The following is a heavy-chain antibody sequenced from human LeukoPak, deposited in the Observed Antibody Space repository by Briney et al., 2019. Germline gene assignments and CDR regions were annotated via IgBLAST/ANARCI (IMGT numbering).Heavy chain of an antibody. V-gene: IGHV3-53*01. Sequence: GGSLRLSCAASGLTFSNFWMSWVRQAPGKGLEWVSLIYSGGNTYYADSVKGRFTISRDNSKNTLYLQMNSLSAEDTAVYYCARDRVNWNDVGGLFDYWGQGTLVTVSS. J-gene: IGHJ4*02. D-gene: IGHD1-1*01. CDR1: GLTFSNFW. CDR2: IYSGGNT. CDR3: ARDRVNWNDVGGLFDY.